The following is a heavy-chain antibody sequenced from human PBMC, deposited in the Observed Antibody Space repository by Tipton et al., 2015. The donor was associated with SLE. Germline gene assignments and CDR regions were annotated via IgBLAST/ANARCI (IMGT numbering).Heavy chain of an antibody. Sequence: TLSLTCTVSGGSISSSSYYWGWIRQPPGKGLEWIGSIYHSGSTYYNPSLKSRVTISVDTSKNQFSLKLSSVTAADTAVYYCATSDYGDYVPYAFDIWGQGTMVTVSS. D-gene: IGHD4-17*01. V-gene: IGHV4-39*07. CDR2: IYHSGST. CDR3: ATSDYGDYVPYAFDI. CDR1: GGSISSSSYY. J-gene: IGHJ3*02.